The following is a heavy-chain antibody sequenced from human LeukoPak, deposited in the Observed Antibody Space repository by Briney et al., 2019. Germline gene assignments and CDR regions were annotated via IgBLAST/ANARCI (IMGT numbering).Heavy chain of an antibody. J-gene: IGHJ4*02. CDR1: GFTFSSYA. V-gene: IGHV3-74*01. CDR3: TRATGSFYGLGY. Sequence: GGSLRLSCAASGFTFSSYAMSWVRQAPGKGLEWVSRINSDGSVTTYADSVKGRFTISRDNAKNTLYLQMNSLRAEDTAVYYCTRATGSFYGLGYWGQGTLVTVSS. D-gene: IGHD1-26*01. CDR2: INSDGSVT.